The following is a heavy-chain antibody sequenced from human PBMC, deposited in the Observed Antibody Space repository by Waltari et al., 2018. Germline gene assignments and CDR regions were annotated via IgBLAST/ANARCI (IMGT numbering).Heavy chain of an antibody. J-gene: IGHJ6*03. V-gene: IGHV4-4*07. CDR2: IYTSGST. Sequence: QVQLQESGPGLVKPSETLSLTCTVSGGSISSYYWSWIRQPAGKGLEWIGRIYTSGSTNDNPSLKSRVTMSVDTSKNQFSLKLSSVTAADTAVYYCACVLSPTGYYYYYMDVWGKGTTVTVSS. CDR1: GGSISSYY. CDR3: ACVLSPTGYYYYYMDV.